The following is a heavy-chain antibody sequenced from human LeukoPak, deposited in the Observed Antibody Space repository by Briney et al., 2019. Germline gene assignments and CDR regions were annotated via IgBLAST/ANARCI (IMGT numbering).Heavy chain of an antibody. Sequence: GGSLRLSCAASGFTFITYTMIWVRQAPGKGLECVSAISSSSSTKYYADSVKGRFTISRDNANNSLYLQVASLRDEDTAIYYCARMRGPTTGALDIWGPGTMVAVSS. CDR2: ISSSSSTK. V-gene: IGHV3-48*02. J-gene: IGHJ3*02. D-gene: IGHD1-26*01. CDR3: ARMRGPTTGALDI. CDR1: GFTFITYT.